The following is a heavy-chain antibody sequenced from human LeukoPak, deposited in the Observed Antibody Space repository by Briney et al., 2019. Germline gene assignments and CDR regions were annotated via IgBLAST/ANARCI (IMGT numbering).Heavy chain of an antibody. J-gene: IGHJ4*02. CDR1: GGTFSSYA. D-gene: IGHD3-22*01. V-gene: IGHV1-69*05. CDR2: IIPIFGTA. CDR3: ASGSYYYDSSGLDY. Sequence: SVKVSCKASGGTFSSYAISWVRQAPGQGLEWMGGIIPIFGTANYAQKFQGRVTITTDESTSTAYMELSSLRSEDTAVYYCASGSYYYDSSGLDYWGQGTLVTVSS.